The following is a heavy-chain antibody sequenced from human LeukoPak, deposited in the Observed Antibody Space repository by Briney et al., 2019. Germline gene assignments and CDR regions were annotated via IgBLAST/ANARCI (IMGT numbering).Heavy chain of an antibody. CDR2: IYYSGST. Sequence: SETLSLTCTVSGGSISSSSYYWSWIRQPPGKGLEWVGYIYYSGSTNYNPSLKSRVTISVDTSKNQFSLKLSSVTAADTAVYYCARHGAGYSSGGFDYWGQGTLVTVSS. CDR1: GGSISSSSYY. J-gene: IGHJ4*02. CDR3: ARHGAGYSSGGFDY. D-gene: IGHD6-19*01. V-gene: IGHV4-61*05.